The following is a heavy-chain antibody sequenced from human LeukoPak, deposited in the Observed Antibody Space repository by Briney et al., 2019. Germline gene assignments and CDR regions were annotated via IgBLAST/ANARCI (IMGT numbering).Heavy chain of an antibody. V-gene: IGHV4-59*01. J-gene: IGHJ5*02. CDR1: GGSISSYY. CDR3: ARNTWFDP. Sequence: SETLSLTCTVPGGSISSYYWSWIRQPPGKGLEWIGYIYYSGSTNYNPSLKSRVTISVDTSKNQFSLKLSSVTAADTAVYYCARNTWFDPWGQGTLVTVSS. CDR2: IYYSGST.